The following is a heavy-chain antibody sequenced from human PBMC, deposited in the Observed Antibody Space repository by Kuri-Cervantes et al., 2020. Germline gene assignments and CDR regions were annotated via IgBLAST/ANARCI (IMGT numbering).Heavy chain of an antibody. V-gene: IGHV1-2*02. CDR2: INPNSGGT. Sequence: ASVKVSCKASGYTFTGYYIHWVRQAPGQGLEWMGWINPNSGGTNYAQNFQGRVTMTRDTSISTAYMELSRVRSDDTAVYYCARDDTMVRGAPVDYWGQGTLVTVSS. CDR3: ARDDTMVRGAPVDY. J-gene: IGHJ4*02. D-gene: IGHD3-10*01. CDR1: GYTFTGYY.